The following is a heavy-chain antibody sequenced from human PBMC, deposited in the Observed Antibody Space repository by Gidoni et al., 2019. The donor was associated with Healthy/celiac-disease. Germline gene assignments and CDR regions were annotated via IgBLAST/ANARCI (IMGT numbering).Heavy chain of an antibody. CDR1: GGSISSRSYY. D-gene: IGHD2-8*01. V-gene: IGHV4-39*07. CDR2: IYYSGST. Sequence: QLQLQESGPGLVKPSETLSLTCTVSGGSISSRSYYWGWIRQPPGKGLEWIGSIYYSGSTYYNPSLKSRVTISVDTSKNQFSLKLSSVTAADTAVYYCARESIVLMDIYYFDYWGQGTLVTVSS. CDR3: ARESIVLMDIYYFDY. J-gene: IGHJ4*02.